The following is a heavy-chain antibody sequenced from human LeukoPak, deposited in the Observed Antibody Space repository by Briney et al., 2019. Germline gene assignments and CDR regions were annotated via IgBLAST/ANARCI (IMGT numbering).Heavy chain of an antibody. CDR2: IRSKPNSYTT. CDR1: GFTFSGFY. V-gene: IGHV3-73*01. CDR3: TRQHCSGGSCSYVDY. Sequence: GESLRLSCSASGFTFSGFYMHWVRQASGKGQEWVGLIRSKPNSYTTVYAASVQGRFTISGDDSKNTAYLQMNSLKAEDTAVYYCTRQHCSGGSCSYVDYWGQGTLVTVSS. D-gene: IGHD2-15*01. J-gene: IGHJ4*02.